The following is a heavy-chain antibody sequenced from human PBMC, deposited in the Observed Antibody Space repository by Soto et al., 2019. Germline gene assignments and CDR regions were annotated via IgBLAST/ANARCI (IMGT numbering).Heavy chain of an antibody. J-gene: IGHJ4*02. Sequence: AASVKVSCKASGYTFTSYGISWVRQAPGQGLEWMGWISAYNGNTNYAQKLQGRVTMTTDTSTSTAYMELRSLRSDDTAVYYCARDGPPYCGGDCYSDYWGQGTLVTVSS. CDR1: GYTFTSYG. V-gene: IGHV1-18*04. D-gene: IGHD2-21*02. CDR2: ISAYNGNT. CDR3: ARDGPPYCGGDCYSDY.